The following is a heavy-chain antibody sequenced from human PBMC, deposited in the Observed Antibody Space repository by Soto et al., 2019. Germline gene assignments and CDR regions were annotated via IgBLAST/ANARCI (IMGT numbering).Heavy chain of an antibody. D-gene: IGHD6-6*01. J-gene: IGHJ6*02. V-gene: IGHV4-59*01. CDR3: ARGFMMAAPDYYYYGMDV. CDR2: IYYSGST. CDR1: GGSISSYY. Sequence: TSETLSLTCTVSGGSISSYYWSWIRQPPGKGLEWIGYIYYSGSTNYNPSLKSRVTISVDTSKNQFSLKLSSVTAADTAVYYCARGFMMAAPDYYYYGMDVWGQGTTVTVSS.